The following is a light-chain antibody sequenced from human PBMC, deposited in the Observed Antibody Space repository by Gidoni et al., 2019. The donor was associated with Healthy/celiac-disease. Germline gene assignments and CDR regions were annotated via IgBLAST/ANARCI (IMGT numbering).Light chain of an antibody. CDR3: QQYGSSPPCS. V-gene: IGKV3-20*01. Sequence: ELVLTQSPGTLSLSPGERASQSVSSSYLAWYQQKPGQAPRLLIYGASSRATGIPDRFSGSGSGTDFTLTISRLEPEDFAVYYCQQYGSSPPCSXXXXTKXEIK. CDR1: QSVSSSY. J-gene: IGKJ2*04. CDR2: GAS.